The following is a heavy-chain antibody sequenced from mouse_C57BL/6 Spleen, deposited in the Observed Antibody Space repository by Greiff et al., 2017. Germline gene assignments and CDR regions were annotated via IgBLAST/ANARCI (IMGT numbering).Heavy chain of an antibody. D-gene: IGHD2-4*01. J-gene: IGHJ2*01. CDR2: ISSGSSTI. V-gene: IGHV5-17*01. CDR3: ARADYGPLDY. Sequence: DVHLVESGGGLVKPGGSLKLSCAASGFTFSDYGMHWVRQAPEKGLEWVAYISSGSSTIYYADTVKGRFTISRANAKNTLFLQMTSLRSEDTAMYYCARADYGPLDYWGQGTTLTVSS. CDR1: GFTFSDYG.